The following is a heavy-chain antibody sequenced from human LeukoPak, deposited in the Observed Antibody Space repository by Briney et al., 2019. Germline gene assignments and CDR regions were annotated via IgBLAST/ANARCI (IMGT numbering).Heavy chain of an antibody. Sequence: SETLSLTCTVSGGSLSSGSYYWSWIRQPAGKGLEWIGGIYTSGSTNYNPPLKSRVTISVDTSKKQFSLKLSSVTAADTAVYYCARDLRVIAIRAGGHAFDIWGQGTMVTVSS. V-gene: IGHV4-61*02. CDR3: ARDLRVIAIRAGGHAFDI. J-gene: IGHJ3*02. CDR1: GGSLSSGSYY. CDR2: IYTSGST. D-gene: IGHD2-21*01.